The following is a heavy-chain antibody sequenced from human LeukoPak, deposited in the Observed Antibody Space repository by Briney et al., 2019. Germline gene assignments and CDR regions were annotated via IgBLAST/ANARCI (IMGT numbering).Heavy chain of an antibody. CDR2: INPNSGGT. V-gene: IGHV1-2*02. CDR1: GYTFTGYY. CDR3: AKGPKGETAVNWFHP. Sequence: ASVKVSCKASGYTFTGYYMHWVRQAPGQGLKWMGWINPNSGGTNYAQKFQGRVTMTRDTSISTAYMELSRLRSDGTAVYYCAKGPKGETAVNWFHPLGQGTLVHVPS. J-gene: IGHJ5*02. D-gene: IGHD5-18*01.